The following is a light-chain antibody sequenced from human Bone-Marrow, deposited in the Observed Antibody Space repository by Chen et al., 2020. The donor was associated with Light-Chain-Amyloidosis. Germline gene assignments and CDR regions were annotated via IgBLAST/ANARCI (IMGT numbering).Light chain of an antibody. CDR2: EGS. CDR1: SRDVATYKF. CDR3: LSYAGSFTFV. Sequence: QSALTQPASVSGSPGLSITISCTASSRDVATYKFVSWYQKHPGKAPKFIIYEGSKRPSGVSDRFSGSKSGKTASLTISGLQADDEADYYCLSYAGSFTFVFGTGTKVTVL. J-gene: IGLJ1*01. V-gene: IGLV2-23*01.